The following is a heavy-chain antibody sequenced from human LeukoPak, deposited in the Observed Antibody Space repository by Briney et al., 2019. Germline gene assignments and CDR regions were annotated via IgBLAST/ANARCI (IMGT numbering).Heavy chain of an antibody. Sequence: PSETLSLTCAVYGGSLSGYYWTWIRQPPGKGLEWIGEISHSGSTNYNPSLKSRVTISLDTSKNQFSLKLSSVTAADTAVYYCARPTNYYDSSGYQDWGQGTLVTVSS. V-gene: IGHV4-34*01. CDR3: ARPTNYYDSSGYQD. J-gene: IGHJ4*02. CDR2: ISHSGST. D-gene: IGHD3-22*01. CDR1: GGSLSGYY.